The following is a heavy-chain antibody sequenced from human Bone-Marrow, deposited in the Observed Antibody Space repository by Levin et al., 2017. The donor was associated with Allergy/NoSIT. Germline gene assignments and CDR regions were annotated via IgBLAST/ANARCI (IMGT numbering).Heavy chain of an antibody. CDR3: TRGTGSNAAGLGY. D-gene: IGHD3-10*01. J-gene: IGHJ4*02. CDR2: ISGYNGNT. V-gene: IGHV1-18*01. CDR1: GYTFSNYD. Sequence: ASVKVSCKPSGYTFSNYDITWVRQAPGQGLEWMGWISGYNGNTNYAQKVQGRVTMTTDTSTSTAYMELRSLGSDDTADYYCTRGTGSNAAGLGYWGQGTLVTVSS.